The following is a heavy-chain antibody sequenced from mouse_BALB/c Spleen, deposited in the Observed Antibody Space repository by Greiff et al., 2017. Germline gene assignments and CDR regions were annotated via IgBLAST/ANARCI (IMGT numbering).Heavy chain of an antibody. V-gene: IGHV3-2*02. Sequence: EVQLQESGPGLVKPSQSLSLTCTVTGYSITSDYAWNWIRQFPGNKLEWMGYISYSGSTSYNPSLKSRISITRDTSKNQFFLQLNSVTTEDTATYYCARGYYGGQFAYWGQGTLVTVSA. D-gene: IGHD1-1*01. CDR1: GYSITSDYA. J-gene: IGHJ3*01. CDR3: ARGYYGGQFAY. CDR2: ISYSGST.